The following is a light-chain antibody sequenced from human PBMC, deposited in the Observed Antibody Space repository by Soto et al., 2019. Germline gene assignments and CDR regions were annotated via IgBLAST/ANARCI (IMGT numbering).Light chain of an antibody. CDR1: STDVGAYNY. CDR2: EVT. J-gene: IGLJ3*02. V-gene: IGLV2-8*01. Sequence: QSALTQPPSASGSPGQSVTISCTGTSTDVGAYNYVSWYQQHPGKAPKLVIYEVTKRPSGVPDRFSGSKSGNTASLTVSGLQAEDEADYYCGSHAGNSNLVFGGGTNSPS. CDR3: GSHAGNSNLV.